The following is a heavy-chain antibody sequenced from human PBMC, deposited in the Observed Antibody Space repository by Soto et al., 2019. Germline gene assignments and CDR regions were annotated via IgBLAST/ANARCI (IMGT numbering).Heavy chain of an antibody. D-gene: IGHD3-3*01. J-gene: IGHJ6*03. CDR2: MNPNSGNT. CDR3: AIGITIFGVVIRERYYYYYMDV. Sequence: GASVKVSCKASGYTFTSYDINWVRQATGQGLEWMGWMNPNSGNTGYAQKFQGRVTMTRNTSISTAYMELSSLRSEDTAVYYCAIGITIFGVVIRERYYYYYMDVWGKGTTVTVSS. CDR1: GYTFTSYD. V-gene: IGHV1-8*01.